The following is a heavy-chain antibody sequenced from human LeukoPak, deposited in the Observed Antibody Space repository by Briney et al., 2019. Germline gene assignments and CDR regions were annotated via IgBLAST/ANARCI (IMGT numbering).Heavy chain of an antibody. D-gene: IGHD6-13*01. CDR3: ARVGRQQLKDAFDI. J-gene: IGHJ3*02. Sequence: GGSLRLSCAASGFTFSSYSMNWVRQAPGKGLEWVSSISSSSSYIYYADSVKGRFTISRDNAKNSLYLQMNSLRAEDTAVYYCARVGRQQLKDAFDIWGQGTMVTVSS. CDR2: ISSSSSYI. CDR1: GFTFSSYS. V-gene: IGHV3-21*01.